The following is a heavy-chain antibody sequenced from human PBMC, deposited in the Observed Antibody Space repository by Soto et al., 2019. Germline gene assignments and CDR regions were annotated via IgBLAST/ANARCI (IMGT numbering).Heavy chain of an antibody. Sequence: SGGSLRRSCAPAGFTFSSYAMHWVRQAPGKGLEWVAVISYDGSNKYYADSVKGRFTISRDNSKNTLYLQMNSLRAEDTAVYYCARDSDSGSYLYYFDYWDQGTRVTVSS. V-gene: IGHV3-30-3*01. CDR2: ISYDGSNK. J-gene: IGHJ4*02. CDR3: ARDSDSGSYLYYFDY. CDR1: GFTFSSYA. D-gene: IGHD1-26*01.